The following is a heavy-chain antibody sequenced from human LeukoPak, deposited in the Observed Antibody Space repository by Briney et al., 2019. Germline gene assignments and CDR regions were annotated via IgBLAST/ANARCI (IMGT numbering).Heavy chain of an antibody. CDR3: ARDRVDSSGWYYFDY. J-gene: IGHJ4*02. CDR1: GFTFSSYG. V-gene: IGHV3-30*03. D-gene: IGHD6-19*01. Sequence: GGSLRLSCAASGFTFSSYGMHWVRQAPGKGLEWVAVISYDGSNKYYADSVKGRFTISRDNSKNTLYLQMNSLRAEDTAVYYCARDRVDSSGWYYFDYWGQGTLVTVSS. CDR2: ISYDGSNK.